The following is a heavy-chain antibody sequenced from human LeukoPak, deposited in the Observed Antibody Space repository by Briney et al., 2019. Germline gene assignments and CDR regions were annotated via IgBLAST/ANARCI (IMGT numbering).Heavy chain of an antibody. J-gene: IGHJ4*02. CDR3: ARDRGIVPYDY. CDR2: INSDGSST. CDR1: GFTFSSYS. Sequence: GGSLRLSCAASGFTFSSYSMNWVRQAPGKGLVWVSRINSDGSSTSYADSVKGRFTISRDNAKNTLYLQMNSLRAEDTAVYYCARDRGIVPYDYWGQGTLVTVSS. V-gene: IGHV3-74*01. D-gene: IGHD3-10*01.